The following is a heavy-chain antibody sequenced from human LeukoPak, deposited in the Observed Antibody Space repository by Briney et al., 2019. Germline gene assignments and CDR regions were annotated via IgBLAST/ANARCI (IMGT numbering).Heavy chain of an antibody. CDR3: ARSLPYGTTWYGRSDF. D-gene: IGHD6-13*01. CDR2: ISGSGDST. Sequence: GGSLRLSCAASGFTFNTYAMSWVRQAPGKGLEWVSTISGSGDSTYYADSVKGRFTISRDNSKNTLYLQMNSLRAEDTAIYYCARSLPYGTTWYGRSDFWGQGTLVTVSS. J-gene: IGHJ4*02. CDR1: GFTFNTYA. V-gene: IGHV3-23*01.